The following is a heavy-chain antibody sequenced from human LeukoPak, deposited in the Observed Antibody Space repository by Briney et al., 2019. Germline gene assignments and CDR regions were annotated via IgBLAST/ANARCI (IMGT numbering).Heavy chain of an antibody. Sequence: SETLSLTCTVSGGSISSYYWSWIRQPAGKGLEWIGRIYTSGSTNYNPSLKSRVTIPVDTSKNQFSLKLSSVSAADTAVYYCAIEAAGGGWERLSGFSYWFDPWGQGTLVTVSS. CDR3: AIEAAGGGWERLSGFSYWFDP. CDR1: GGSISSYY. CDR2: IYTSGST. J-gene: IGHJ5*02. V-gene: IGHV4-4*07. D-gene: IGHD1-26*01.